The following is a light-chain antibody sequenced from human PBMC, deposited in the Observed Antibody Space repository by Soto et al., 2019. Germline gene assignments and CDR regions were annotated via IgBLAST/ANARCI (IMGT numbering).Light chain of an antibody. V-gene: IGKV3-20*01. CDR3: QQYASSPST. CDR1: QSLSSN. Sequence: EILLTQSPDTVSVSPGETATLSCRASQSLSSNLAWYQQKPGQAPRLLIFRASTRATGIPARFSGSGSGTDFTLTISRLEPEDFAVYYCQQYASSPSTFGQGTKVDIK. J-gene: IGKJ1*01. CDR2: RAS.